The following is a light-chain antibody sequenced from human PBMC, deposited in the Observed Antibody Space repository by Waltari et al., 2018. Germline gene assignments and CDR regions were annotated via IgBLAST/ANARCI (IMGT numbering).Light chain of an antibody. V-gene: IGKV4-1*01. CDR2: WAS. J-gene: IGKJ4*01. Sequence: DIVMTQSPDSLAMSLGERSTINCQSSQSVLYSPNNKDSLSWYQQKPGLPPKLLIYWASTRESGVPDRFSGSGSGTDFTLTISSLQAEDVAVYYCQQSYSTPVTFGGGTRVEIK. CDR3: QQSYSTPVT. CDR1: QSVLYSPNNKDS.